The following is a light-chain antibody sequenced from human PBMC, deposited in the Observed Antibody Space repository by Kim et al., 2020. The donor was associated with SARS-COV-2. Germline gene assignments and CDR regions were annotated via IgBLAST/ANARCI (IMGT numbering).Light chain of an antibody. J-gene: IGKJ1*01. CDR2: AAA. CDR3: QQYGSSLPWT. CDR1: PSSSVGS. Sequence: PGDNATPACRTSPSSSVGSYVGCKQKPAGPPRRLICAAASRATVGPHRLCGSGSGAHFSLTITRLGHEDFAVYYCQQYGSSLPWTFGQGTKVDSK. V-gene: IGKV3-20*01.